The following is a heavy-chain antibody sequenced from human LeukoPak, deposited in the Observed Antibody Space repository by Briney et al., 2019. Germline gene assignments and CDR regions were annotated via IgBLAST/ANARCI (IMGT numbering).Heavy chain of an antibody. CDR2: IYSGGST. J-gene: IGHJ3*02. CDR3: ARLNGPDAFDI. CDR1: GFTVSSNY. V-gene: IGHV3-66*01. Sequence: GGSLRLSCAASGFTVSSNYMSWVRQAPGKGLEWVSVIYSGGSTSYADSVKGRFTISRDSSKNTLFLQMNSLRAEDTAVYYCARLNGPDAFDIWGQGTMVTVSS.